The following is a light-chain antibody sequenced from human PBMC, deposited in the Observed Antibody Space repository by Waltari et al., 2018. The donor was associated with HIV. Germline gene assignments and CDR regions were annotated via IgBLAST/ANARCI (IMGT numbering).Light chain of an antibody. J-gene: IGLJ3*02. CDR3: AVWDDSLSGWV. CDR2: RHD. CDR1: SSNIGSNY. V-gene: IGLV1-47*01. Sequence: QSVLTQPPSASGTPGQRVPISCSGSSSNIGSNYLYWYHQVPGATPKLLIYRHDQRPSGVPDRFSGSKSGTSASLAISGLRSEDEADYYCAVWDDSLSGWVFGGGTKLTVL.